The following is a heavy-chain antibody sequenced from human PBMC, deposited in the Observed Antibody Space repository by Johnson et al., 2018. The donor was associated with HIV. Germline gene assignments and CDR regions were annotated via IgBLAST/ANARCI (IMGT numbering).Heavy chain of an antibody. CDR2: VSYDGSER. V-gene: IGHV3-30*04. D-gene: IGHD1-26*01. CDR3: AKDRWELFWGGGEASHDAFDI. Sequence: QVQLVESGGGVVQPGRSLRLSCAASGFTFSSYAMHWVRQAPGKGLEWVAVVSYDGSERYYADSVKGRFTISRDSSKNTLYLQMNSLRAEDTAVYYCAKDRWELFWGGGEASHDAFDIWGQGTMVTVSS. J-gene: IGHJ3*02. CDR1: GFTFSSYA.